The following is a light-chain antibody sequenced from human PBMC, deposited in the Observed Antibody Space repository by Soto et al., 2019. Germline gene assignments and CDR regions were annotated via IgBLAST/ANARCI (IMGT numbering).Light chain of an antibody. J-gene: IGKJ1*01. Sequence: EIVLTQSPGTLSLYPGERATLSCRASQSVSSSYLAWYQQKPGQAPRLLIYGASSRATGIPDRFSGSGSGTDFTLTISRLEPEDFAVYYCQQYGISPQTFGQGTKVEMK. CDR2: GAS. V-gene: IGKV3-20*01. CDR1: QSVSSSY. CDR3: QQYGISPQT.